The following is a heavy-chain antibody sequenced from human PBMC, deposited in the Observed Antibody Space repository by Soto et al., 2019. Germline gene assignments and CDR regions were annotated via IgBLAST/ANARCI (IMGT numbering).Heavy chain of an antibody. CDR2: IKQDGSEK. Sequence: GGALRLSCAASGFTFSSYWMSWVRQAPGKGLEWVANIKQDGSEKYYVDSVKGRFTISRDNAKNSLYLQMNSLRAEDTAVYYCACTKSAYDFWSGFYYNWFDPWGQGTLVTVSS. J-gene: IGHJ5*02. CDR1: GFTFSSYW. V-gene: IGHV3-7*03. D-gene: IGHD3-3*01. CDR3: ACTKSAYDFWSGFYYNWFDP.